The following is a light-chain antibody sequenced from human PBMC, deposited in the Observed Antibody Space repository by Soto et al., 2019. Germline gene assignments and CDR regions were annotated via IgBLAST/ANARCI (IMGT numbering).Light chain of an antibody. V-gene: IGKV3-20*01. Sequence: EIVLTQSPGTLSLSPGERATLSCRASQSVSNSYLAWYQQKPGQAPRLLIYGASSRATGIPDRFSGSGSGTDFTLTISRLEPEDFAVYYCQQYGNSRWTFGQGTKVDI. CDR2: GAS. CDR3: QQYGNSRWT. CDR1: QSVSNSY. J-gene: IGKJ1*01.